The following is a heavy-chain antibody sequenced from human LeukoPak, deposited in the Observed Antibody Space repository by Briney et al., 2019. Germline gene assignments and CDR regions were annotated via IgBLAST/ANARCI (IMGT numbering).Heavy chain of an antibody. CDR3: ARGYDSSGFFSD. CDR1: GYTLSSNA. V-gene: IGHV7-4-1*02. J-gene: IGHJ4*02. D-gene: IGHD3-22*01. Sequence: GASVKVSGKASGYTLSSNAINWVRQAPGQGLEWMGWIDTNTGNPTYAQGLTGRLVFSLDTSVSTAYLQINSLKAEDTGEYFCARGYDSSGFFSDWGQGTLVTVSS. CDR2: IDTNTGNP.